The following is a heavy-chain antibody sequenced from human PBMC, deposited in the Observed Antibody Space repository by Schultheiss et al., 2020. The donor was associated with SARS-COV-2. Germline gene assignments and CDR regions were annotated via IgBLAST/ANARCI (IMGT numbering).Heavy chain of an antibody. CDR1: GFTFGDYA. CDR2: IRSKAYGGTT. D-gene: IGHD3-9*01. CDR3: TRGGVLRYFDWLPI. Sequence: GGSLRLSCTASGFTFGDYAMSWVRQAPGKGLEWVGFIRSKAYGGTTEYAASVKGRFTISRDDSKSIAYLQMNSLKTEDTAVYYCTRGGVLRYFDWLPIWGQGTMVTVSS. J-gene: IGHJ3*02. V-gene: IGHV3-49*04.